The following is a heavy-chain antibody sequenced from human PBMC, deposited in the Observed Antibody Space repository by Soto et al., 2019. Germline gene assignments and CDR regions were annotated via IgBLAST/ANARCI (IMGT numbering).Heavy chain of an antibody. V-gene: IGHV3-7*01. J-gene: IGHJ6*02. Sequence: GVSLRLSCAASGFTFSSYWMSWVRQAPGKGLEWVANIKQDGSEKYYADSVKGRFTISRDNSKNTLFLQMNSLRAEDTAVYYCAKDSGVDTNTWSPMYYYYGMDVWGQGTTVTVSS. CDR2: IKQDGSEK. CDR3: AKDSGVDTNTWSPMYYYYGMDV. D-gene: IGHD3-3*01. CDR1: GFTFSSYW.